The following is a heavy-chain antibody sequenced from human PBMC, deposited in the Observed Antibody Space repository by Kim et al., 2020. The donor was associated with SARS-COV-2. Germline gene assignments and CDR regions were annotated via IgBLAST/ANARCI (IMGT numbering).Heavy chain of an antibody. CDR2: IIPIFGTA. CDR1: GGTFSSYA. V-gene: IGHV1-69*13. J-gene: IGHJ5*02. Sequence: SVKVSCKASGGTFSSYAISWVRQAPGQGLEWMGGIIPIFGTANYAQKFQGRVTITADESTSTAYMELSSLRSEDTAVYYCALYYYDSSGINWFDPWGQGTLVTVSS. D-gene: IGHD3-22*01. CDR3: ALYYYDSSGINWFDP.